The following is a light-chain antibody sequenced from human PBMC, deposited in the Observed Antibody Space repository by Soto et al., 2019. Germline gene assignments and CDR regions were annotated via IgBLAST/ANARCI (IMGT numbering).Light chain of an antibody. CDR1: HNIGTY. J-gene: IGKJ3*01. V-gene: IGKV1-39*01. CDR3: QQSYTTPLFT. Sequence: DIQMTQSPSSLSASVGDRVTITCRASHNIGTYLNWYQRKPGKAPNLLIYAASTLQSGVPSRFSGSGSGTDFTLTIISLQPEDFATYYCQQSYTTPLFTFGPGTKVDIK. CDR2: AAS.